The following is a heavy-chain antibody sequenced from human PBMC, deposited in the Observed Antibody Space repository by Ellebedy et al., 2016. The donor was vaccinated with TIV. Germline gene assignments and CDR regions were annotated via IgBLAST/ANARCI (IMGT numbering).Heavy chain of an antibody. D-gene: IGHD2-2*01. V-gene: IGHV4-34*01. J-gene: IGHJ5*01. CDR3: ARGRRYEDGSSFYLDS. CDR1: GGSFSGHY. Sequence: SETLSLTXAVYGGSFSGHYWSWIRQSPGKGLEWIGEINHSGSTNYNASLNSRLIISVDTSKNQFSLKLSSVTAADTAVFYCARGRRYEDGSSFYLDSWGQGTRVTVSS. CDR2: INHSGST.